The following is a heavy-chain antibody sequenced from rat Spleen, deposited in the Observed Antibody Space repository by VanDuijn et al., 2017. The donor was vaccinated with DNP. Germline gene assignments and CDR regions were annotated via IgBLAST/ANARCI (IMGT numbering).Heavy chain of an antibody. V-gene: IGHV5-22*01. Sequence: EVQLVESGGGLVQPGRSLKLSCAASGFIFSDYYMAWVRQAPTKGLEWVAYLSYDGGVTYHGDSVKGRFTISRDIANSILYLQMNSLRSEDMATYYCARHVLPLRVWDYWGQGVMVTVSS. D-gene: IGHD1-4*01. CDR3: ARHVLPLRVWDY. CDR2: LSYDGGVT. CDR1: GFIFSDYY. J-gene: IGHJ2*01.